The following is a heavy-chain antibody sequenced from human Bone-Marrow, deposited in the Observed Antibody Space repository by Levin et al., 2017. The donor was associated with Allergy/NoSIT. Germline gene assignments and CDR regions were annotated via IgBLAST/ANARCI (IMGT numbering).Heavy chain of an antibody. CDR2: SHHSGSS. CDR3: ATMSEGVEF. V-gene: IGHV4-30-4*01. CDR1: GDSINSGRYY. J-gene: IGHJ4*02. D-gene: IGHD3-3*01. Sequence: SETLSLTCNVSGDSINSGRYYWSWIRQSPGKGLEWIGYSHHSGSSYYTPSLRGRLTVSVDTAKNHFSLQLISVTAADTAVYYCATMSEGVEFWGQGILVTVSS.